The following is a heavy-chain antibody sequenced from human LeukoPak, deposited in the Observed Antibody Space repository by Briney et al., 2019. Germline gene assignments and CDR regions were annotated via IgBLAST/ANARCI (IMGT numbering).Heavy chain of an antibody. CDR1: GYTFTGYY. J-gene: IGHJ4*02. V-gene: IGHV1-2*02. CDR2: INPNSGGT. CDR3: ASLPYYGGNPTIDY. D-gene: IGHD4-23*01. Sequence: GASVKVSCKASGYTFTGYYMHWVRQAPGQGLEWMGWINPNSGGTNYAQKFQGGVTMTRDTSISTAYMELSRLRSDDTAVYYYASLPYYGGNPTIDYWGQGTLVTVSS.